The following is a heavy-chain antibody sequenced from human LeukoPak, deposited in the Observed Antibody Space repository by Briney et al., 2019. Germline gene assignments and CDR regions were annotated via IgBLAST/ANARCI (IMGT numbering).Heavy chain of an antibody. V-gene: IGHV4-39*01. CDR2: IYYSGST. D-gene: IGHD1-7*01. CDR3: ARRGSWNYSWFDP. Sequence: SETLSLTCTVSGGSISSSSYYWGWIRQPTGKGLEWIGSIYYSGSTYYNPSLKSRVTISVDTSKNQFSLKLSSVTAADTAVYYCARRGSWNYSWFDPWGQGTLVTVSS. J-gene: IGHJ5*02. CDR1: GGSISSSSYY.